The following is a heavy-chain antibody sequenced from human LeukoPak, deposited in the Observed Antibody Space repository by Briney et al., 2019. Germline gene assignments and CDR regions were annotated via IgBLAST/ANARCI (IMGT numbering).Heavy chain of an antibody. CDR2: FDPEDGET. Sequence: GASVKVSCKVSGYTLTELSVHWVRQAPGKGLEWMGGFDPEDGETIYAQKFQGRVTMTEDTSTDTAYMELSSLRSEDTAVYYCATGLRGYSSGYFDYWGQGTLVTVSS. D-gene: IGHD3-22*01. CDR1: GYTLTELS. CDR3: ATGLRGYSSGYFDY. V-gene: IGHV1-24*01. J-gene: IGHJ4*02.